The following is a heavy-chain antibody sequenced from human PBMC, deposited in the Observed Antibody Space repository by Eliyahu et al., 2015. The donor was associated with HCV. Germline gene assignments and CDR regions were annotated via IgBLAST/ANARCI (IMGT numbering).Heavy chain of an antibody. CDR3: ARDGNGDGPDLDY. V-gene: IGHV1-2*02. CDR2: IXEDSGAT. CDR1: GYXFSDYY. J-gene: IGHJ4*02. Sequence: QVQLVQSGAEVXKPGASVXVSCXASGYXFSDYYIYWVRQAPGQGLEWMAWIXEDSGATGYAXKFQGRATVTRDTSSATVNMDLSGLTPDDTAIYYCARDGNGDGPDLDYWGQGSLVTVSS. D-gene: IGHD5-24*01.